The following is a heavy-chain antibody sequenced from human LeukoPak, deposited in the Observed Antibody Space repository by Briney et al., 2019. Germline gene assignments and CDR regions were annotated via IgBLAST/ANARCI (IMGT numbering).Heavy chain of an antibody. CDR3: ARVAWSSHDAFDI. J-gene: IGHJ3*02. CDR2: INPNSGGT. D-gene: IGHD6-13*01. CDR1: GYTFTGYY. Sequence: ASVKVSCKASGYTFTGYYMHWVRQAPGQGLEWMGWINPNSGGTNYAQKFQGRVTMTRDTSISTAYMELSRLRSDDTAVYYCARVAWSSHDAFDIWGQGTMVTVSP. V-gene: IGHV1-2*02.